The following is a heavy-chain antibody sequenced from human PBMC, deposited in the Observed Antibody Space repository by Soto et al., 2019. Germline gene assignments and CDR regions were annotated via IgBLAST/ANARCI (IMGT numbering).Heavy chain of an antibody. CDR2: ISGPGATI. CDR1: GFTFSSCA. V-gene: IGHV3-23*01. D-gene: IGHD3-10*01. CDR3: AKMLTVVRGVTGLRDFDF. Sequence: EVQLLEAGGNLIQPGGSLRLSCAASGFTFSSCAMSWVRQAPGQGLEWLSAISGPGATIYYPDSVKGRFTISRDNSKNTLYLQMNSRTAEATALYYGAKMLTVVRGVTGLRDFDFWGQGTLVTVSS. J-gene: IGHJ4*02.